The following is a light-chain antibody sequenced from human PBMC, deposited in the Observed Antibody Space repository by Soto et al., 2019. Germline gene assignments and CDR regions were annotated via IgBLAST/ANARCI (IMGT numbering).Light chain of an antibody. J-gene: IGLJ2*01. CDR2: DAT. Sequence: SALTQPRSVSASPGQSVTISCTGTSSNVGGHNYVSWYQQNPGKAPRLMIYDATKRPSGVPDRFSGSKSGNAASLTISGLQAEDEADYYCCSYAASYTLAFGGGTKLTVL. V-gene: IGLV2-11*01. CDR3: CSYAASYTLA. CDR1: SSNVGGHNY.